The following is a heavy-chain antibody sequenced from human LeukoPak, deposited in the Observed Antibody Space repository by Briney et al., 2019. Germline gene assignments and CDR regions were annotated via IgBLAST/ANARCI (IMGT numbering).Heavy chain of an antibody. CDR3: ARAGLGDSSGYDAFDV. Sequence: PSETLSLTCAVSGGSISSSNWWSWVRQPPGKGLEWIGEIYHSGSTNYNPSLKSRVTISVDKSKNQFSLKLSSVTAADTAVYYCARAGLGDSSGYDAFDVWGQGTMVTVSS. D-gene: IGHD3-22*01. CDR1: GGSISSSNW. CDR2: IYHSGST. V-gene: IGHV4-4*02. J-gene: IGHJ3*01.